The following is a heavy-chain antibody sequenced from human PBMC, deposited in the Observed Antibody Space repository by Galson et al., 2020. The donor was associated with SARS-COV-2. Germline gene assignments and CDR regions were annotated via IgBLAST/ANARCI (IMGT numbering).Heavy chain of an antibody. J-gene: IGHJ3*01. D-gene: IGHD6-13*01. CDR2: IDWEDDK. Sequence: SGPTLVKPTQTLTLTCTFSGHSLSTSGMCVTWIRQPPGKALEWPALIDWEDDKHYTTSLKTRLTISKDTSKNQVVLTMTNMDPADTATYYCAQLQEAATAYGSFDVWGHGTTVTVSS. CDR3: AQLQEAATAYGSFDV. CDR1: GHSLSTSGMC. V-gene: IGHV2-70*12.